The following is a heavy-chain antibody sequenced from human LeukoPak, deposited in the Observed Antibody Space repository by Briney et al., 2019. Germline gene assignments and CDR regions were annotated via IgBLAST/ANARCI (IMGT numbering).Heavy chain of an antibody. J-gene: IGHJ5*02. CDR3: ARDRFVATLYSLDP. Sequence: ASVKVSCKASGYTFTDYYIYWVRQAPGQGLEWMGWINPSSGGTNYAQKFQGRVTMTRDTSISTAYMELSRLRSDDTAVYYCARDRFVATLYSLDPWGQGTLVTVSS. CDR2: INPSSGGT. CDR1: GYTFTDYY. V-gene: IGHV1-2*02. D-gene: IGHD3-10*01.